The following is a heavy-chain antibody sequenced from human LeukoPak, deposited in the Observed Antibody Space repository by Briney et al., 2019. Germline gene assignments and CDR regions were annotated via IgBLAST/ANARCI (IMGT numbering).Heavy chain of an antibody. CDR1: GGSFSGYY. J-gene: IGHJ4*02. CDR3: AREGLAYDYVWGSYRSRGEFDY. CDR2: INHSGST. V-gene: IGHV4-34*01. D-gene: IGHD3-16*02. Sequence: SETLSLTCAVYGGSFSGYYWSWIRQPPGKGVEWIGEINHSGSTNYNPSLTSRVTISVDTSKNQRSLRRSSVTAAATAVYYCAREGLAYDYVWGSYRSRGEFDYWGQGTLVTVSS.